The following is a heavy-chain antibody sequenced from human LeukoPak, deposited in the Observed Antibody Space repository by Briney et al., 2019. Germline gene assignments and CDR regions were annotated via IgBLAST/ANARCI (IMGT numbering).Heavy chain of an antibody. Sequence: PGGSLRLSCAASGFTFSSYAMSWVRQAPGKGLEWVSGISGGGGSTYYADSVKGRFTISRDNSKNTLYLQMNSLRAEDTAVYYSAKLREDYGSGSYRYYFDYWGQGTLVTVSS. CDR1: GFTFSSYA. CDR2: ISGGGGST. V-gene: IGHV3-23*01. D-gene: IGHD3-10*01. CDR3: AKLREDYGSGSYRYYFDY. J-gene: IGHJ4*02.